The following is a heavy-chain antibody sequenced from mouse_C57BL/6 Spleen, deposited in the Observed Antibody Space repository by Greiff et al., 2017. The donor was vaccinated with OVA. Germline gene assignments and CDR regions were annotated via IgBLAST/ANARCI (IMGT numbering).Heavy chain of an antibody. CDR2: IYPGDGDT. Sequence: QVQLKQSGPELVKPGASVKISCKASGYAFSSSWMNWVKQRPGKGLEWIGRIYPGDGDTTYNGKFKGKATLTADKSSSTAYMQLSSLTSEDSAVYFCARYDYDRYAMDYWGQGTSVTVSS. J-gene: IGHJ4*01. V-gene: IGHV1-82*01. CDR1: GYAFSSSW. CDR3: ARYDYDRYAMDY. D-gene: IGHD2-4*01.